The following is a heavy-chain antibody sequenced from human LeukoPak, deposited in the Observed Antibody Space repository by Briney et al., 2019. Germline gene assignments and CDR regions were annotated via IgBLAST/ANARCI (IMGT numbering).Heavy chain of an antibody. J-gene: IGHJ4*02. CDR3: ARHGTISSESYFDY. D-gene: IGHD1-14*01. CDR1: GGSISSRSYY. Sequence: SETLSLTCIVSGGSISSRSYYWDWIRQPPGKGLEWIGNLFDSGNTHYNPSLRSRLTMSVDTSKNQFSLKLSSVTAADTAVYYCARHGTISSESYFDYWGQGALVTVSS. V-gene: IGHV4-39*01. CDR2: LFDSGNT.